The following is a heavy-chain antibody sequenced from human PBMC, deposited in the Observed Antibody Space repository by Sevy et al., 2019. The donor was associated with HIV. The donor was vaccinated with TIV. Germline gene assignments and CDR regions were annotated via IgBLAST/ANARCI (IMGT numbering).Heavy chain of an antibody. V-gene: IGHV3-23*01. CDR3: AKDKLFCGPSITIFGEDYGMDV. CDR2: ISGSGGST. CDR1: GFTFSSYA. J-gene: IGHJ6*02. Sequence: GGSLRLSCAASGFTFSSYAMSWVRQAPGKGLEWVSAISGSGGSTYYADSVKGRFTISRDNSKNTLYLQMNSLRAEDTAVYYCAKDKLFCGPSITIFGEDYGMDVWGQGTTVTVSS. D-gene: IGHD3-3*01.